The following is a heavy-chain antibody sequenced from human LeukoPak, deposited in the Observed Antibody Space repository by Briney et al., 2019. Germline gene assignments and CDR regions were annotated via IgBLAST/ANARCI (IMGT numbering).Heavy chain of an antibody. V-gene: IGHV3-30*03. J-gene: IGHJ4*02. CDR3: ARAPGGSYVDY. CDR2: ISYDGSNK. D-gene: IGHD3-16*01. Sequence: PGGSLRLSCAASGFTFSSYGMHWVRQAPGKGLEWVAVISYDGSNKYYADSVKGRFTISRDNSKNTLYLQTNSLRAEDTAVYYCARAPGGSYVDYWGQGTLVTVSS. CDR1: GFTFSSYG.